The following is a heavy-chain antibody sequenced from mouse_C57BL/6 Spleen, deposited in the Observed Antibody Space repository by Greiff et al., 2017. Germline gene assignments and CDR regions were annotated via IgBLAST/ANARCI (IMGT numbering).Heavy chain of an antibody. J-gene: IGHJ4*01. CDR3: GRVGGGSSYIYYYAMDY. CDR2: INPYNGGT. Sequence: EVQLQQPGPVLVKPGASVKMSCKASGYTFTDYYMNWVKQSHGKSLEWIGVINPYNGGTSYNQKFKGKATLTVDKSSSTAYMELNSLTSEDSAVYYCGRVGGGSSYIYYYAMDYWGQGTSVTVSS. V-gene: IGHV1-19*01. CDR1: GYTFTDYY. D-gene: IGHD1-1*01.